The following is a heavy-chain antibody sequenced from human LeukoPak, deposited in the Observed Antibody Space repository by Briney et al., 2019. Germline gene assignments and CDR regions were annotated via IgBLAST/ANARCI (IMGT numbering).Heavy chain of an antibody. CDR2: VRPQNGDS. Sequence: ASVKVSCKTSGYSFTSYDVNWVRQAAGQGLEWIGWVRPQNGDSGYAQKFQDRVTMIRDTSTSTVYMEMKSLTFEDTAVYFRARGPPDSTSSDYWGQGTLVTVSS. CDR3: ARGPPDSTSSDY. D-gene: IGHD2-2*01. CDR1: GYSFTSYD. J-gene: IGHJ4*02. V-gene: IGHV1-8*01.